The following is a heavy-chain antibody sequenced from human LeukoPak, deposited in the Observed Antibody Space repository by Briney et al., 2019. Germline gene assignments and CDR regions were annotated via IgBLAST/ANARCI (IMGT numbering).Heavy chain of an antibody. D-gene: IGHD6-6*01. Sequence: PSETLSLTCAVSGGSFSGYYWSWIRQPPGKGLEWIGEVNHSGSTNYNPSLKSRVTISVDTSKEQFSLKLSSVTAADTAVYYCARGTFSSSSPYYFDYWGQGTLVTVSS. CDR3: ARGTFSSSSPYYFDY. CDR2: VNHSGST. V-gene: IGHV4-34*01. CDR1: GGSFSGYY. J-gene: IGHJ4*02.